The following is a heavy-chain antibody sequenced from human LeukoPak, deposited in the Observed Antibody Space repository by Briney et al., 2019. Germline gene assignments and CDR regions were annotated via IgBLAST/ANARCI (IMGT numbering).Heavy chain of an antibody. Sequence: SQTLSLTCAISGDSVSSNTAAWTWIKQSPSKGLECLGRTYYRSKWFHDYALSVKSRVTINPDTSKNQFSLRLNSVTPEDTAVYYCARVTWNYYYNSYDIDVWGQGTTVTVSS. CDR1: GDSVSSNTAA. V-gene: IGHV6-1*01. CDR3: ARVTWNYYYNSYDIDV. J-gene: IGHJ6*02. D-gene: IGHD1-7*01. CDR2: TYYRSKWFH.